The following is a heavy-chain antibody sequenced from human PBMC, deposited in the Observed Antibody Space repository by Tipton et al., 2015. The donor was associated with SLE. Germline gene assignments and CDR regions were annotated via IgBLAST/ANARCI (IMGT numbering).Heavy chain of an antibody. Sequence: TLSLTCAVYGGSFSGYYWSWIRQPPGKGLEWIGEINHRGSTNYNPSLKSGLTISVDTTKNQFSLRLSSVTAADTALYYCARGGGILFLEWDYYYMAVGGKGTTVTVSS. CDR1: GGSFSGYY. CDR3: ARGGGILFLEWDYYYMAV. V-gene: IGHV4-34*01. J-gene: IGHJ6*03. CDR2: INHRGST. D-gene: IGHD3-3*01.